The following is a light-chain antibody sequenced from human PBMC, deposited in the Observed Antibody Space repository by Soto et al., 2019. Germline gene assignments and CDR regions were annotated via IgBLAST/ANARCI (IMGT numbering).Light chain of an antibody. CDR1: SSNIGASYD. CDR2: GSG. CDR3: QSSDSSMSGYV. J-gene: IGLJ1*01. Sequence: QSVRTQPRSVSGAPGQRVTISCAGSSSNIGASYDVHWYQQRPGTAPKVVIYGSGNRPSGVPDRFSGSKSGTSASLAIAGLQAEDEADYYCQSSDSSMSGYVFGTGTKGTVL. V-gene: IGLV1-40*01.